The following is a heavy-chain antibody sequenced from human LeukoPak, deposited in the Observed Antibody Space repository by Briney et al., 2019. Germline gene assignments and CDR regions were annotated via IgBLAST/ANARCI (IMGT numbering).Heavy chain of an antibody. V-gene: IGHV4-30-4*01. CDR2: IYYSGST. CDR3: ARADYPYYYYYGMDV. CDR1: GGSISSGDYY. Sequence: PSETLSLTCTVSGGSISSGDYYWSWIRQPPGKGLEWIGYIYYSGSTYYNPSLKSRVTISVDTSKNQFSLKLSSVTAADTAVYYCARADYPYYYYYGMDVWGKGTTVTVSS. J-gene: IGHJ6*04. D-gene: IGHD4-11*01.